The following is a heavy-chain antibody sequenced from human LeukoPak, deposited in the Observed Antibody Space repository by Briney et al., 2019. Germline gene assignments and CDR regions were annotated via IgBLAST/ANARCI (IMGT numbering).Heavy chain of an antibody. D-gene: IGHD2-2*02. J-gene: IGHJ5*02. V-gene: IGHV4-30-4*01. CDR2: ICYSGST. CDR3: ARTHLGYCSSTSCYTPYNWFDP. CDR1: GGSISSGDYY. Sequence: SQTLSLTCTVSGGSISSGDYYWSWIRQPPGKGLEWIGYICYSGSTYYNPSLKSRVTISVDTSKNQFSLKLSSVTAADTAVYCCARTHLGYCSSTSCYTPYNWFDPWGQGTLVTVSS.